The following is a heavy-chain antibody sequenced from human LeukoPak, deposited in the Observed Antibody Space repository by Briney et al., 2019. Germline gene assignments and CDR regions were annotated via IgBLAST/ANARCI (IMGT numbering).Heavy chain of an antibody. CDR3: ARGTIAAAGYYYFDY. D-gene: IGHD6-13*01. CDR1: GFTFSSYW. V-gene: IGHV3-7*04. CDR2: IKQDGSEK. J-gene: IGHJ4*02. Sequence: GGSLRLSCAASGFTFSSYWMSWVRQAPGKGLEWVANIKQDGSEKYYVDSVKGRFTISRDNAKNSLYLQMNSLRAEDSAVYYCARGTIAAAGYYYFDYWGQGTQVTVSS.